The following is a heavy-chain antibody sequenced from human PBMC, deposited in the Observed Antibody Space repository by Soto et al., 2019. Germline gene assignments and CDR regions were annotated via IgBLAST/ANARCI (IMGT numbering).Heavy chain of an antibody. V-gene: IGHV1-69*06. D-gene: IGHD6-6*01. CDR2: IIPIFGTA. Sequence: ASVKVSCKASGGTFSSYAISWVRQAPGQGLEWMGGIIPIFGTANYAQKFQGRVTITADKSTSTAYMELSSLRSEDTAVYYCARGRKGIAARPYYYYGMDVWGQGTTVTVS. CDR3: ARGRKGIAARPYYYYGMDV. CDR1: GGTFSSYA. J-gene: IGHJ6*02.